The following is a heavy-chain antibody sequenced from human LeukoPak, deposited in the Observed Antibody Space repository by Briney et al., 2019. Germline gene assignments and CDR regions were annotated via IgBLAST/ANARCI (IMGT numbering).Heavy chain of an antibody. CDR1: GGSISSGGYS. Sequence: TSETLSLTCAVSGGSISSGGYSWSWIRQPPGKGLEWIGYIYHSGSTYYNPSLKSRVTISVDRSKNQFSLKLSSVTAADTAVYYCARGKYYYDSSGYYYPWVLDVWGKGTTVTASS. CDR2: IYHSGST. CDR3: ARGKYYYDSSGYYYPWVLDV. V-gene: IGHV4-30-2*01. D-gene: IGHD3-22*01. J-gene: IGHJ6*04.